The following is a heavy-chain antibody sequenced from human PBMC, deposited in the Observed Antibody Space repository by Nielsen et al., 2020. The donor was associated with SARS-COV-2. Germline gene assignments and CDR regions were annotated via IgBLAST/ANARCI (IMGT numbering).Heavy chain of an antibody. J-gene: IGHJ4*02. CDR2: ITGSGGRT. CDR1: GFSFDDYA. D-gene: IGHD6-25*01. CDR3: AKAFRSSDWVRAATDF. V-gene: IGHV3-23*01. Sequence: GESLKISCVGSGFSFDDYAIHWVRQAPGKGLEWVSGITGSGGRTHSADSVEGRFTISRDNSKNTLYLQMNSLRAEDTAVYYCAKAFRSSDWVRAATDFWGQGTLVTVSS.